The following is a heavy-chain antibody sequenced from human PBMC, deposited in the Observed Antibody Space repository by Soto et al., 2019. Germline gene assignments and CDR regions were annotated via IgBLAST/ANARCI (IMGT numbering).Heavy chain of an antibody. CDR1: GGSISSSSYY. D-gene: IGHD2-15*01. V-gene: IGHV4-39*01. J-gene: IGHJ4*02. Sequence: SETLSLTCTVSGGSISSSSYYWGWIRQPPGKGLEWIGSIYYSGSTYYNPSLKSRVTISVDTSKNQFSLKLSSVTAADTAVYYCARGGWYYFDYWGQGTLVTVSS. CDR3: ARGGWYYFDY. CDR2: IYYSGST.